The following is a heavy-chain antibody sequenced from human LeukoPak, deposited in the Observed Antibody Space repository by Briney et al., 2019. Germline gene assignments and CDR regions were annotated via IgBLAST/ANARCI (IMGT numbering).Heavy chain of an antibody. CDR1: GGSFSGYY. Sequence: PSETLSLTCAVYGGSFSGYYWSWIRRPPGKGLEWIGEINHSGSTNYNPSLKSRVTISVDTSKNQFSLKLSSVTAADTAVYYCARGEEDIVVVVAATRRGAFDIWGQGTMVTVSS. V-gene: IGHV4-34*01. D-gene: IGHD2-15*01. CDR3: ARGEEDIVVVVAATRRGAFDI. J-gene: IGHJ3*02. CDR2: INHSGST.